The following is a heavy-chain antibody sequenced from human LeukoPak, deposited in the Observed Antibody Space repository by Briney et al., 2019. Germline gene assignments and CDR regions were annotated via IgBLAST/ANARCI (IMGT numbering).Heavy chain of an antibody. J-gene: IGHJ4*02. CDR1: GFTFDTYG. V-gene: IGHV3-33*01. Sequence: GGSLRLSCAASGFTFDTYGMHWVRQAPGKGLEWVAVIWYDESNKNYADSVKGRFTISRDNSKNTLYLQMNSLRVDDTAVYYCARSSDYSSRSFDYWGQGTLVTVSS. D-gene: IGHD3-22*01. CDR2: IWYDESNK. CDR3: ARSSDYSSRSFDY.